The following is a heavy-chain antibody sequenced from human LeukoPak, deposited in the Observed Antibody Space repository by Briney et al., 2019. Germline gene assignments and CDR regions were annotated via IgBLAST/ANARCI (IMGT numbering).Heavy chain of an antibody. J-gene: IGHJ6*03. Sequence: KPSETLSLTCAVYGGSFSGYYWSWIRQPPGKGLEWIGEINHSGSTNYNPSLKSRVTISVDTSKNQFSLKLSSVTAADTAVYYCARLVVPAAIDLFPSYYYYMDVWGKGTTVTVSS. D-gene: IGHD2-2*01. CDR2: INHSGST. V-gene: IGHV4-34*01. CDR3: ARLVVPAAIDLFPSYYYYMDV. CDR1: GGSFSGYY.